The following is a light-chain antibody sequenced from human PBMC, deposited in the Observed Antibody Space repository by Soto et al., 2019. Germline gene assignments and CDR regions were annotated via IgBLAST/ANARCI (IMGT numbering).Light chain of an antibody. CDR3: QSYDSSLGGLV. J-gene: IGLJ2*01. V-gene: IGLV1-40*01. CDR1: SSNIGADYD. Sequence: QSVLTQSPSVSGAPGQRVTISCTGSSSNIGADYDVHWYQQLPGTAPKLLIYGNNNRPSGVPDRFSGSKSGTSASLAITGLRAEDEADYYCQSYDSSLGGLVFGGGTKVTVL. CDR2: GNN.